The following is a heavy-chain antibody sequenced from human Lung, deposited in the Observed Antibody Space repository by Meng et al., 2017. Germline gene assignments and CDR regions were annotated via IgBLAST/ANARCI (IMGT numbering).Heavy chain of an antibody. D-gene: IGHD4-17*01. Sequence: GQLVESGGGLVQPGGSLRFSWAASGFTFSTHWMHWVRQAPGKGLEWVSRITGDGSSTIYADSVQGRFTMSRDNAKNTLSLQMNSLRAEDTAVYYCARGGVTTDDWGQGTLVTVSS. CDR3: ARGGVTTDD. J-gene: IGHJ4*02. CDR1: GFTFSTHW. CDR2: ITGDGSST. V-gene: IGHV3-74*01.